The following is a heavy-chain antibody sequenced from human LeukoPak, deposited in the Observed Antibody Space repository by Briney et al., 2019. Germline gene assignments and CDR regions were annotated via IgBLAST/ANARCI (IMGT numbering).Heavy chain of an antibody. J-gene: IGHJ4*02. D-gene: IGHD6-19*01. CDR1: GFTFSSYA. Sequence: GGSLRLSCAASGFTFSSYAMHWVRQAPGKGLEWVAVISYDGSNKYYADSVKGRFTISRDNSKNTLYLQMNSLRAEDTAVYYCAGDWSQSGWLDYWGQGTLVTVSS. CDR3: AGDWSQSGWLDY. CDR2: ISYDGSNK. V-gene: IGHV3-30-3*01.